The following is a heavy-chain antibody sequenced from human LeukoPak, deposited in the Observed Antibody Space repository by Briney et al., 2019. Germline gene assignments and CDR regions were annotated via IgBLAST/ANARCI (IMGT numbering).Heavy chain of an antibody. V-gene: IGHV3-30*03. D-gene: IGHD3-10*01. J-gene: IGHJ4*02. Sequence: PGGSLRLSCAVSGFTFRSYDMHSVRQAPGKGLERVTLISYDGGNKYYGDSVKGRFTISRDNSKNTLYLQMNSLRAEDTAVYYCARDSSMLRGPLVIYYFDFWGQGTLVTVSS. CDR2: ISYDGGNK. CDR3: ARDSSMLRGPLVIYYFDF. CDR1: GFTFRSYD.